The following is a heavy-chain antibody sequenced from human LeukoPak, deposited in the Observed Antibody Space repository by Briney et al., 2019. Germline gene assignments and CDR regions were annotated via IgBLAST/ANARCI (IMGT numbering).Heavy chain of an antibody. D-gene: IGHD2/OR15-2a*01. CDR1: GVSISSYY. CDR2: ISDIGSI. Sequence: SESLSLTCTVSGVSISSYYWSWIRQPPGKGLEWIAYISDIGSINYCPSLKRGRTTSLDTSNNHLSLKLSAVPAADTPVYYCAGHHPRNTVDSWGQGTLVTVSS. J-gene: IGHJ4*02. CDR3: AGHHPRNTVDS. V-gene: IGHV4-59*08.